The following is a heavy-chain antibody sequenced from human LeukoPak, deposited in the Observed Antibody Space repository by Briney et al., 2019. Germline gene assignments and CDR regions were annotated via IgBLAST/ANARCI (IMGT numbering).Heavy chain of an antibody. V-gene: IGHV4-39*07. Sequence: KPSETLSLTCTVSGGSISISSYYWGWIRQPPGKGLEWIGSIYYSGSTYYNPSLKSRVTLSVDTSKNQFSLKLSSVTAADTAVYYCARAPRRITIFGVAPHYFDYWGQGTLVTVSS. CDR1: GGSISISSYY. J-gene: IGHJ4*02. CDR3: ARAPRRITIFGVAPHYFDY. D-gene: IGHD3-3*01. CDR2: IYYSGST.